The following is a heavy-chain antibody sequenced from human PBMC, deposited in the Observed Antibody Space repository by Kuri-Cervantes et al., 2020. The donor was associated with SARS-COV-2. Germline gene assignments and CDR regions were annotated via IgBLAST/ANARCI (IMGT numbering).Heavy chain of an antibody. V-gene: IGHV3-30*02. J-gene: IGHJ3*02. D-gene: IGHD1-14*01. CDR1: GFTFSSYG. Sequence: GESLKISCAASGFTFSSYGMHWVRQAPGKGLEWVAFIRYDGSNKYYADSVKGRFTISRDNSKNTLNLQMNSLRAEDTAVYYCAKVVRRTPNREPPAPDDAFDIWGQGTMVTVSS. CDR3: AKVVRRTPNREPPAPDDAFDI. CDR2: IRYDGSNK.